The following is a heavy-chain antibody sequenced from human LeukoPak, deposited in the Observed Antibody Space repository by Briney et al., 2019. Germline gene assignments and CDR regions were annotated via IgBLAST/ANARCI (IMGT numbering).Heavy chain of an antibody. CDR1: GGSISSYY. CDR2: IYTSGST. CDR3: ARDRYYYDSSGYLFDY. V-gene: IGHV4-4*07. J-gene: IGHJ4*02. Sequence: PSETLSLTCTVSGGSISSYYWSWIRQPAGKGLEWIGRIYTSGSTNYNPSLKSRVTMSVDTSKNQFSLKLSSVTAADTAVYYCARDRYYYDSSGYLFDYWGQGTLVTVSS. D-gene: IGHD3-22*01.